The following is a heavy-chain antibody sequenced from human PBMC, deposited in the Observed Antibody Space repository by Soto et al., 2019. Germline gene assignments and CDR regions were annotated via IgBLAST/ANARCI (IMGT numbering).Heavy chain of an antibody. D-gene: IGHD6-13*01. V-gene: IGHV3-23*01. Sequence: SGGSLRLSSAASGFTFRSYAMSWVRQAPGKGLEWVSAISGSGGSTYYADSVKGRFTISRDNSKNTLYLQMNSLRAEDTAVYYCAKDPFIRSWTKYFDYWGQGTLVTVS. CDR3: AKDPFIRSWTKYFDY. J-gene: IGHJ4*02. CDR2: ISGSGGST. CDR1: GFTFRSYA.